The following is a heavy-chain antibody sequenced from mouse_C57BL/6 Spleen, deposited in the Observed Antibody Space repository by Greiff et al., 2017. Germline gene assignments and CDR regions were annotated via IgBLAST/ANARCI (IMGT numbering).Heavy chain of an antibody. CDR2: ISDGGSYT. Sequence: EVKLMESGGGLVKPGGSLKLSCAASGFTFSSYAMSWVRQTPEKRLEWVATISDGGSYTYYPDNVTGRFTISRDNAKNNLYLQMSHLKSEDTAMYYCARDSIWFAYWGQGTLVTVSA. J-gene: IGHJ3*01. D-gene: IGHD2-10*02. CDR1: GFTFSSYA. V-gene: IGHV5-4*01. CDR3: ARDSIWFAY.